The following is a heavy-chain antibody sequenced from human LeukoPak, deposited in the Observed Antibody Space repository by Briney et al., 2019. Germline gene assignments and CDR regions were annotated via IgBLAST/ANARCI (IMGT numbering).Heavy chain of an antibody. CDR3: TTKVMRGNLGDDYDD. Sequence: GGSLRLSCSVSGATFRNYGMHWVRQAPGKGLEWVALISSDGIDKLYGASVKGRFTISRDDSKSTLYLQMNSLTAEDTAVYYCTTKVMRGNLGDDYDDWGQRTLVTVSS. CDR1: GATFRNYG. V-gene: IGHV3-30*03. J-gene: IGHJ4*02. CDR2: ISSDGIDK. D-gene: IGHD5-12*01.